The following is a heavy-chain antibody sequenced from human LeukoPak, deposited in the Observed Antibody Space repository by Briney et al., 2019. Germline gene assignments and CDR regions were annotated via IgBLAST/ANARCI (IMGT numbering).Heavy chain of an antibody. CDR3: ARDAGATTPSPDY. J-gene: IGHJ4*02. D-gene: IGHD1-26*01. CDR1: GYTFTIYY. Sequence: ASVKVSCKASGYTFTIYYMHWVRQAPGQGLEWMGIINPSGGSTSYAQKFQGRVTMTRDTFTSTVYMELSSLRSEDTAVYYCARDAGATTPSPDYWGQGTLVTVSS. CDR2: INPSGGST. V-gene: IGHV1-46*01.